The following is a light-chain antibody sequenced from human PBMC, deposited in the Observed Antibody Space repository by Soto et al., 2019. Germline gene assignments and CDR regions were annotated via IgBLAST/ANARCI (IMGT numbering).Light chain of an antibody. J-gene: IGLJ1*01. V-gene: IGLV1-44*01. CDR2: TDD. Sequence: VLTQPPSASGTPGQRITISCSGSRSNIGTNTVNWYRQLAGTAPKLLIHTDDQRPSGVPDRFSGSKSGTSASLAISGLQSDDEADYFCVAWDDSRTGYVFGPGTKVTVL. CDR3: VAWDDSRTGYV. CDR1: RSNIGTNT.